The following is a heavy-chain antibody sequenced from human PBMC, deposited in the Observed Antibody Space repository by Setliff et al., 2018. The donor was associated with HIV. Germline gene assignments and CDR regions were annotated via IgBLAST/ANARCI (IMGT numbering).Heavy chain of an antibody. V-gene: IGHV3-21*01. CDR2: ISPSGSYI. CDR3: ARGDTTPIYPNYMDV. D-gene: IGHD2-21*02. J-gene: IGHJ6*03. Sequence: GGSLRLSCLASGFSFRSYAMSLFYQAPGKGLEWVSFISPSGSYIYYAESMKGRFTISRDNAKNALYLQMNNLRAEDTAVYYCARGDTTPIYPNYMDVWGKGTTVTVSS. CDR1: GFSFRSYA.